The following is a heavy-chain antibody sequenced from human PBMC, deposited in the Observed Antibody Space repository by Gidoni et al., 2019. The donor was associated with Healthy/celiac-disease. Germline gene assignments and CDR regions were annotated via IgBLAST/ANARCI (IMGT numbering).Heavy chain of an antibody. D-gene: IGHD3-22*01. J-gene: IGHJ2*01. V-gene: IGHV3-23*01. CDR3: AKVYYYDSSGYT. CDR2: ISGSGGST. CDR1: GFPFSSYA. Sequence: EVQLLDSGGGLVQPGGSLRLSCAASGFPFSSYAMSWVRQAPGKGLEWVSAISGSGGSTYYADSVKGRFTISRDNSKNTLYLQMNSLRAEDTAVYYCAKVYYYDSSGYTWGRGTLVTVSS.